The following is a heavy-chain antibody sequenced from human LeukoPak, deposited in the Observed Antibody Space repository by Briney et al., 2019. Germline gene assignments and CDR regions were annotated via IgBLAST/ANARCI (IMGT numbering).Heavy chain of an antibody. J-gene: IGHJ4*02. CDR3: AGGVLPYYFDY. CDR1: GFTVNNNY. Sequence: GGSLRLSCAASGFTVNNNYMSWVRQAPGKGLEWVSVIYSGGSTFYADSVKGRLTISRDDSKNTLYLHMDSLRAEDTAVYYCAGGVLPYYFDYWGQGTLVTVSS. CDR2: IYSGGST. V-gene: IGHV3-66*01.